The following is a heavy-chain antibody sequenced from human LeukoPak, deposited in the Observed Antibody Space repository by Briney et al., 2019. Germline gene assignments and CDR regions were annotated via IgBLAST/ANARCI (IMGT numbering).Heavy chain of an antibody. D-gene: IGHD4-17*01. Sequence: PSETLSLTCTVSGGSMSNYYWSWIRQPPGKGLEWIGYIFYSGSTYSNPSFKNRVTISVDTSKNQFSLRLTSVSTADTAVYYCARYKQTTVTITGGFDPWGQGTLVIVSS. J-gene: IGHJ5*02. CDR1: GGSMSNYY. CDR3: ARYKQTTVTITGGFDP. V-gene: IGHV4-59*01. CDR2: IFYSGST.